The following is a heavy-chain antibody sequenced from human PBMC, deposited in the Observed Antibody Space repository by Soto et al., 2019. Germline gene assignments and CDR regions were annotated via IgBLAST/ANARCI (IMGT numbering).Heavy chain of an antibody. CDR3: ARTTEMARGFDAFDL. CDR1: GFSLSDPRMG. Sequence: QVTLKESGPVLVKPTATLTLTCTVSGFSLSDPRMGVTWIRQPPGKALEWLAHIFSDDEKFYSTSLKNRLIISKDTSKSQVVLTVTNLDPVDTATYYCARTTEMARGFDAFDLWGQGTRVTVSS. D-gene: IGHD4-17*01. CDR2: IFSDDEK. V-gene: IGHV2-26*01. J-gene: IGHJ3*01.